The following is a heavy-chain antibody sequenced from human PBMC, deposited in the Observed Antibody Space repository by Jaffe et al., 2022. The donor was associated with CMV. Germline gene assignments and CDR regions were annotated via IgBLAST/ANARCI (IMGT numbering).Heavy chain of an antibody. CDR3: ARHFRVATPGAGSPYHLDY. J-gene: IGHJ4*02. V-gene: IGHV4-59*08. Sequence: QVQLQESGPGLVKPSETLSLICTVSGGSVNNYYWSWIRQPPGKELEWIGYIHDSGNTNYDPSLRSRVTISLDTSKNQLSLKLSSVTAADTAVYYCARHFRVATPGAGSPYHLDYWGQGILVTVSS. D-gene: IGHD6-13*01. CDR2: IHDSGNT. CDR1: GGSVNNYY.